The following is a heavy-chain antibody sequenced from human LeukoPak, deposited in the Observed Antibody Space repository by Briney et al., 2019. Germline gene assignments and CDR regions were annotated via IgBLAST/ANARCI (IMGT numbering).Heavy chain of an antibody. D-gene: IGHD2-15*01. V-gene: IGHV3-11*04. CDR3: ARGGRSLY. J-gene: IGHJ4*02. CDR2: ISSGSTYI. Sequence: GGSLRLSCAASGFTFSDSYMSWIRQVPGKGLEWVSSISSGSTYIYNADSVQGRFTISRDNAKNSLSLQMNSLRAEDTAVYYCARGGRSLYWGQGTLVTVSS. CDR1: GFTFSDSY.